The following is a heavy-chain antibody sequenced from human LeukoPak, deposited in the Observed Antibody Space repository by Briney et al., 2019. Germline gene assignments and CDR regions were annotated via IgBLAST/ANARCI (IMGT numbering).Heavy chain of an antibody. CDR1: GYTFTGYY. Sequence: ASVKVSCKTSGYTFTGYYMHWVRQAPGQGLEWMGWINPNSGDTKSAQKFQGRVTLTRDTSISTAYMELTSLSADDTALYYCARVGQPTDFVVVPSARSDLGMFDYWGQGSLVTVSS. CDR3: ARVGQPTDFVVVPSARSDLGMFDY. CDR2: INPNSGDT. J-gene: IGHJ4*02. D-gene: IGHD2-2*01. V-gene: IGHV1-2*02.